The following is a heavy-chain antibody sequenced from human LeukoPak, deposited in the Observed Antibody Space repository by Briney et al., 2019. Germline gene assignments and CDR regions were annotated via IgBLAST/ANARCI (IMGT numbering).Heavy chain of an antibody. CDR2: ISVYNGNT. CDR3: ARERLPVPYYYGMDA. Sequence: ASVKVSCKASGYTFTSYDISWVRQAPGQGLEWMGWISVYNGNTNYAQKLQGRVTMTTDTSTSTAYMELRSLRSDDTAVYYCARERLPVPYYYGMDAWGQGTTVTVSS. J-gene: IGHJ6*02. V-gene: IGHV1-18*01. CDR1: GYTFTSYD. D-gene: IGHD2-2*01.